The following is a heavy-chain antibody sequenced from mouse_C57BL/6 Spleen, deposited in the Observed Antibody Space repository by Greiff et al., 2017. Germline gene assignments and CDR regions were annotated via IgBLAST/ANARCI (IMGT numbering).Heavy chain of an antibody. J-gene: IGHJ4*01. CDR3: ARAHGSSYSFYAMDY. D-gene: IGHD1-1*01. CDR1: GYTFTDYY. CDR2: INPNNGGT. Sequence: EVQLQQSGPELVKPGASVKISCKASGYTFTDYYMNWVKQSHGKSLEWIGDINPNNGGTSYNQKFKGKATLTVDKSSSTAYMELRSLTSEDSAVYYCARAHGSSYSFYAMDYWGQGTSVTVSS. V-gene: IGHV1-26*01.